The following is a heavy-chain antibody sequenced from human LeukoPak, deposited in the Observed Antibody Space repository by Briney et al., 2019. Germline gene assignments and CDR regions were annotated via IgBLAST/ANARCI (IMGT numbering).Heavy chain of an antibody. CDR2: IYYSGST. D-gene: IGHD3-10*01. CDR1: GGSISSGGYY. J-gene: IGHJ4*02. Sequence: SQTLSLTCTVSGGSISSGGYYWSWIRQHPGKGLEWIGYIYYSGSTYYNPSLKSRVTISVDTSKNQFSLKLSSVTAADTAVYYCARVTMVRGGLRVYSFDYWGQGTLVTVSS. V-gene: IGHV4-31*03. CDR3: ARVTMVRGGLRVYSFDY.